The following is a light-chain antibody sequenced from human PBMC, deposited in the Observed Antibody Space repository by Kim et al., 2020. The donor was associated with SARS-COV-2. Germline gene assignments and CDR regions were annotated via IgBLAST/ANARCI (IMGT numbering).Light chain of an antibody. CDR3: LKCGSSPIYP. V-gene: IGKV3-20*01. Sequence: EIVLTQSPGTLSLSPGERATLSCRASQSVSSSYLAWYQLKPGQAPRLLIYGASRRATGIPDRFSGSGSGTDFTLTISRLEPEDFAVYYCLKCGSSPIYPFAQGTKLEI. CDR1: QSVSSSY. CDR2: GAS. J-gene: IGKJ2*01.